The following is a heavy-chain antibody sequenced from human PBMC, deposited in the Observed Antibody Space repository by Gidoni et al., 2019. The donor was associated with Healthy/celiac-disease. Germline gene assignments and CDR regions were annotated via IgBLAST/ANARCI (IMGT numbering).Heavy chain of an antibody. CDR2: IWYDGSNK. V-gene: IGHV3-33*01. J-gene: IGHJ4*02. CDR3: ARERWGDEGEVVAALGFDY. Sequence: LAWVEVIWYDGSNKYYADSVKGRFTISRDNTKNTLYLPMNSRRAEDTAVYYCARERWGDEGEVVAALGFDYWGQGTLVTVSS. D-gene: IGHD6-6*01.